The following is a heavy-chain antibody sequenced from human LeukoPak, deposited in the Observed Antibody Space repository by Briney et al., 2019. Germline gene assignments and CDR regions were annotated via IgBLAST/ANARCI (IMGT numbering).Heavy chain of an antibody. D-gene: IGHD2-2*01. J-gene: IGHJ5*02. CDR2: IYYSGTT. Sequence: SETLSLTCTVSGASINTYYWSWIRQPPGKGLEWIGYIYYSGTTSYNPSLKTRVTISVDTSKSQFSLKLSSVTAADTAVYYYARSIVVVPAAMDWFDPWGQGTLVTVSS. CDR3: ARSIVVVPAAMDWFDP. CDR1: GASINTYY. V-gene: IGHV4-59*08.